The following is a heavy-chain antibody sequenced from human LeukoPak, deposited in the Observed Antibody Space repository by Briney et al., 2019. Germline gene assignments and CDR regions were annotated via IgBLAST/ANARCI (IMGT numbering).Heavy chain of an antibody. J-gene: IGHJ3*02. CDR3: ARGGYYDILTGYETVDAFDI. CDR2: MNPNSGNT. D-gene: IGHD3-9*01. CDR1: GYTFTSYD. Sequence: ASVKVSCKASGYTFTSYDINWVRQATGQGLEWMGWMNPNSGNTGYAQKFQGRVTMTRNTSISTAYMELSSLRSEDTAVYYCARGGYYDILTGYETVDAFDIWGQGTMVTVSS. V-gene: IGHV1-8*01.